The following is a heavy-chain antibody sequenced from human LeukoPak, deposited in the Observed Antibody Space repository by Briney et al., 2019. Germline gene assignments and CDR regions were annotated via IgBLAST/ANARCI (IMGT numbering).Heavy chain of an antibody. D-gene: IGHD2-2*01. CDR3: ARCSSTSCLFDY. Sequence: SVKVSCKASGYTFTSYGISWVRQAPGQGHEWMGGIIPIFGTANYAQKFQGRVTITADESTSTAYMELSSLRSEDTAVYYCARCSSTSCLFDYWGQGTLVTVSS. CDR2: IIPIFGTA. J-gene: IGHJ4*02. V-gene: IGHV1-69*13. CDR1: GYTFTSYG.